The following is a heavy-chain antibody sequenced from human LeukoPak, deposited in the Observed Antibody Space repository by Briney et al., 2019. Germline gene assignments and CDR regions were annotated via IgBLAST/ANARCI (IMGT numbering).Heavy chain of an antibody. CDR3: ANSRGTIFYGYNCLDI. V-gene: IGHV1-69*13. CDR2: IIPNFGTA. D-gene: IGHD1-26*01. J-gene: IGHJ6*02. Sequence: GASVKVSCKASGGTFSSYAISWVRQAPGQGLEWMGGIIPNFGTANYAQKFQGRVTITADESTTTAYMELSSLRSEDTAVYYCANSRGTIFYGYNCLDIWGQGTTVTVSS. CDR1: GGTFSSYA.